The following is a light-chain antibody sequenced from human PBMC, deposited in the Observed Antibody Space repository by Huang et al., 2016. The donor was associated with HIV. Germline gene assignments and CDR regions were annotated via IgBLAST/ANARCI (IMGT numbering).Light chain of an antibody. Sequence: EIVLTQSPGTLSLSPGERATVSCRASQSIKNNYLAWYQQKPGQAPRIRIYSASSRATGIPDRFSGSGSGTDFTLTISRLEPEDFAVFYCQQYGSSPKTFGQGTKVEI. V-gene: IGKV3-20*01. CDR3: QQYGSSPKT. J-gene: IGKJ1*01. CDR2: SAS. CDR1: QSIKNNY.